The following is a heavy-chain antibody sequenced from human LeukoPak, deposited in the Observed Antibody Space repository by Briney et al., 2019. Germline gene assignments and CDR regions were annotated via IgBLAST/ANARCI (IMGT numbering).Heavy chain of an antibody. CDR1: GFTFSSYG. CDR2: ISGSGGST. Sequence: PGGSLRLSCAASGFTFSSYGMSWVRQAPGKGLEWVSAISGSGGSTYYADSVKGRFTISRDNSKDTLYLQMNSLRAEDTAVYYCAKEGRTTWYRGWFDSWGQGTLVIVSS. V-gene: IGHV3-23*01. CDR3: AKEGRTTWYRGWFDS. D-gene: IGHD6-13*01. J-gene: IGHJ5*01.